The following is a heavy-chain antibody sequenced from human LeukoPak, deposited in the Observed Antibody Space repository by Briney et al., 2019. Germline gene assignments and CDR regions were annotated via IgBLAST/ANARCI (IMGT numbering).Heavy chain of an antibody. CDR3: ASAVFYERSTYTSDAFDI. CDR2: IYHSGST. D-gene: IGHD3-22*01. J-gene: IGHJ3*02. V-gene: IGHV4-31*03. Sequence: TLSLTCSVSGGAIHSGRHYWSWIRQHPGKGQEWIGFIYHSGSTYYNPSLRSRLTMSIDASKNQFSLKLSSVTAADTAIYYRASAVFYERSTYTSDAFDIWGQGTMVSVSS. CDR1: GGAIHSGRHY.